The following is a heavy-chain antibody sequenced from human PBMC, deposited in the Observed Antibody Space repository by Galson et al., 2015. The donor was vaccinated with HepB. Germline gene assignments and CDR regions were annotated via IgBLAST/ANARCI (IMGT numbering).Heavy chain of an antibody. V-gene: IGHV1-8*01. J-gene: IGHJ6*03. CDR3: ARVPRSRSSTSWHYYYYYIDV. D-gene: IGHD2-2*01. CDR1: GYTFTSYD. CDR2: MNPNSGNT. Sequence: SVKVSCKASGYTFTSYDINWVRQATGQGLEWMGWMNPNSGNTGYAQKFQGRVTMTRNTSISTAYMELSSLRSEDTAVYYCARVPRSRSSTSWHYYYYYIDVWGKGTTVTVSS.